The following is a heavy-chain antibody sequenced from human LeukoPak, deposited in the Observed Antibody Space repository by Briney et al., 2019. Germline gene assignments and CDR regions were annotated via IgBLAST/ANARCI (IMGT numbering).Heavy chain of an antibody. CDR1: GGSIRSYH. CDR3: ARSIGLGSGWFDP. Sequence: SETLSLTCTVSGGSIRSYHWSWIRQPAGKGLEWIGRIHTSGSANYNPSLKSRVTMSVDTSKNQFSLKLSSVTATDTALYYCARSIGLGSGWFDPWGQGTLVTVSS. CDR2: IHTSGSA. D-gene: IGHD3-10*01. J-gene: IGHJ5*02. V-gene: IGHV4-4*07.